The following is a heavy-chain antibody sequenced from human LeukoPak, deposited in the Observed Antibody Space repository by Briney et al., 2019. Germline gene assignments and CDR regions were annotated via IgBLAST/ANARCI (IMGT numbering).Heavy chain of an antibody. Sequence: PSETLSLTCTVSGYSISSGYYWGWIRQPPGKGLEWIGSIYHSGSTYYNLSLKSRVTISVDTSKNQFSLKLSSVTAADTAVYYCAGSGHSSSYQIPQHYGMYYIDVSGKGTTVTVSS. J-gene: IGHJ6*03. D-gene: IGHD6-13*01. CDR3: AGSGHSSSYQIPQHYGMYYIDV. CDR2: IYHSGST. CDR1: GYSISSGYY. V-gene: IGHV4-38-2*02.